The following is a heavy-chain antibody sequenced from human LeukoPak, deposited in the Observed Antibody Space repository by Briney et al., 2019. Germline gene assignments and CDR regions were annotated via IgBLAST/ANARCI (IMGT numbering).Heavy chain of an antibody. Sequence: GRSLRLSCTASGFIFGDYAMSWFRQAPGKGLEWVSYISSSGSTIYYADSVKGRFTISRDNAKNSLYLQMNSLRAEDTAVYYCAELGITMIGGVWGKGTTVTISS. CDR1: GFIFGDYA. J-gene: IGHJ6*04. CDR2: ISSSGSTI. CDR3: AELGITMIGGV. V-gene: IGHV3-48*03. D-gene: IGHD3-10*02.